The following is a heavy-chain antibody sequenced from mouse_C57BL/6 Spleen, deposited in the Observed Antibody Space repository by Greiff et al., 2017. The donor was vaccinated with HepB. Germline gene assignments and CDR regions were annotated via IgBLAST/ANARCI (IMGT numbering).Heavy chain of an antibody. CDR3: ARREAGGFFDY. J-gene: IGHJ2*01. CDR2: IYPGDGDT. Sequence: QVQLQQSGPELVKPGASVKISCKASGYAFSSSWMNWVKQRPGKGLEWIGRIYPGDGDTNYNGKFKGKATLTADKSSSTAYMQLSSLTSEDSAVYFCARREAGGFFDYWGQGTTLTVSS. CDR1: GYAFSSSW. V-gene: IGHV1-82*01.